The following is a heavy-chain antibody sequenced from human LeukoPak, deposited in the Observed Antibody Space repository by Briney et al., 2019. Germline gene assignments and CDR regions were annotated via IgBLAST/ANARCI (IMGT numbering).Heavy chain of an antibody. CDR3: ARKGASGWTPFLDY. D-gene: IGHD6-19*01. V-gene: IGHV3-33*01. CDR2: VWYDGSDK. Sequence: GRSLRLSCAASGFTFSNFGMHWVRQAPGKGLEWGAVVWYDGSDKYYADSVKGRFTISRDNSKNTLDLQMNSLRAEDTAVYYCARKGASGWTPFLDYWGQGTLVTVSS. J-gene: IGHJ4*02. CDR1: GFTFSNFG.